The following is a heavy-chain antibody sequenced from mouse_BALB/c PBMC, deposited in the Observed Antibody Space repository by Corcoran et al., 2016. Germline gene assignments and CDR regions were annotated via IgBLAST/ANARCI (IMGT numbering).Heavy chain of an antibody. J-gene: IGHJ2*01. CDR1: GFNIKDYY. D-gene: IGHD2-4*01. CDR3: ATMITYYFVY. V-gene: IGHV14-1*02. CDR2: IDPENGNT. Sequence: EVQLQQSGAELVRPGALVKLSCKASGFNIKDYYMHWVKQRPEQGLEWIGWIDPENGNTIYDPKFQGKASITADTSSNTAYLQLSSLTSEDTAVYYCATMITYYFVYWGQGTTLTVSS.